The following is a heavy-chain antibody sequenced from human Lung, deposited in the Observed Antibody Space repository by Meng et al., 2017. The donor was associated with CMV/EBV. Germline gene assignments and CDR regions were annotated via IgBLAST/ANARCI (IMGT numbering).Heavy chain of an antibody. CDR2: FYRGDFGT. J-gene: IGHJ4*02. D-gene: IGHD2-2*01. V-gene: IGHV3-23*03. CDR1: GFTFSSYA. CDR3: VKYDTSGWGDY. Sequence: GESLKISCAASGFTFSSYAMSWVRQAPGKGLEWVSVFYRGDFGTNYVDSVKGRFTISKDYSSNTLYLQMNSLRVEDTAVYYCVKYDTSGWGDYWGQGNVVTVDS.